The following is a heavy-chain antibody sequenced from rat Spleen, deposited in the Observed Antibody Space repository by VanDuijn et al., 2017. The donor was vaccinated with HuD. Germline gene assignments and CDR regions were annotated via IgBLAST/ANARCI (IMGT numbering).Heavy chain of an antibody. J-gene: IGHJ4*01. CDR1: GFTFNNYW. Sequence: EVQLVESGGGLVQPGRSLKLSCVASGFTFNNYWMTWIRQAPGKGLEWVASITNTGGSTYYPDSVKGRFTISRDNAKSTLYLQMNSLRSEATATYYCTRVEPFTEGRGRDALGQGASVTVSS. CDR2: ITNTGGST. V-gene: IGHV5-31*01. D-gene: IGHD1-11*01. CDR3: TRVEPFTEGRGRDA.